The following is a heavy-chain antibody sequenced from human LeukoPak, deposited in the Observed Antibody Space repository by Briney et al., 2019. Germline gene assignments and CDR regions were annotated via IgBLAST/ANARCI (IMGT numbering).Heavy chain of an antibody. D-gene: IGHD3-10*01. Sequence: SETLSLTCTVSGGSISSYYWSWIRQPPGKGLEWIGYIYYSGSTNYNPSLKSRVTISVDRSNNQFSLNLSSVTAADTAVYYCARQSAGTWFDPWGQGTLVTVSS. J-gene: IGHJ5*02. V-gene: IGHV4-59*01. CDR2: IYYSGST. CDR3: ARQSAGTWFDP. CDR1: GGSISSYY.